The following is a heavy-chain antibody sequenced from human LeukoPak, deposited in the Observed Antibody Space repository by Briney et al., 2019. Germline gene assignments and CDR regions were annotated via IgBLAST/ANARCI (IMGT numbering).Heavy chain of an antibody. CDR2: ISYDGSNK. CDR1: GFTFSSYA. J-gene: IGHJ6*03. Sequence: QSGGSLRLSCAASGFTFSSYATHWVRQAPGKGLEWVAVISYDGSNKYYADSVKGRFTISRDNSKNTLYLQMNSLRAEDTAVYYCAREKDIVVVVAPRHMDVWGKGTTVTVSS. D-gene: IGHD2-15*01. CDR3: AREKDIVVVVAPRHMDV. V-gene: IGHV3-30-3*01.